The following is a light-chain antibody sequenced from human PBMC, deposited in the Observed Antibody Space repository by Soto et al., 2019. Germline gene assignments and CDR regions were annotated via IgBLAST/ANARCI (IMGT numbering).Light chain of an antibody. Sequence: EIVMTQAPATLSVSPGERATLSCRASQSVSSNLAWYQQKPGQAPRLLIYGASTRATGIPARFSGSESGTEFTRTISSLQSEDFAVYYCQQYNNWPPLTFGGGTKVEIK. J-gene: IGKJ4*01. CDR1: QSVSSN. CDR3: QQYNNWPPLT. V-gene: IGKV3-15*01. CDR2: GAS.